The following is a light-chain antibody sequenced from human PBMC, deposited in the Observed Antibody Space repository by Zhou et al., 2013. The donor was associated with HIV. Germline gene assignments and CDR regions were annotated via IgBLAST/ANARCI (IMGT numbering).Light chain of an antibody. J-gene: IGKJ4*01. CDR2: KAS. CDR1: QSVSVW. V-gene: IGKV1-5*03. Sequence: DIQMTQSPSTLSASVGDRVTITCRASQSVSVWLAWYQQKPGKAPKLLISKASSLESGVPSRFSGSGSGTEFTLTITNLQPDDFATYYCQQYYNYPLTFGGGTKVEIK. CDR3: QQYYNYPLT.